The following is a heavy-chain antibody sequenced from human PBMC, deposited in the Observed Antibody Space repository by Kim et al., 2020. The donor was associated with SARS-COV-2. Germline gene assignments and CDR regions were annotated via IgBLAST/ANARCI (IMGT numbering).Heavy chain of an antibody. Sequence: FNPSLKSPVTISVDTSKNQFALKLSSVTAADTAVYYCARIQGMATIVNDDWGQGTLVTVSS. CDR3: ARIQGMATIVNDD. J-gene: IGHJ4*02. V-gene: IGHV4-34*01. D-gene: IGHD5-12*01.